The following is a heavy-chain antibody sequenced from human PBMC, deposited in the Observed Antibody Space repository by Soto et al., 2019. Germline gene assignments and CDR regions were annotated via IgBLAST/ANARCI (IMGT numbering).Heavy chain of an antibody. Sequence: ASVKFSCKASGYTFTSYGISGVRQAHAQALEWMGWISAYNGNTNYAQKLQGRVTMTTDTSTSTAYMELRSLRSDDTAVYYCARVDYDSSGYDDYWGQGTLVTVSS. CDR1: GYTFTSYG. J-gene: IGHJ4*02. V-gene: IGHV1-18*01. D-gene: IGHD3-22*01. CDR2: ISAYNGNT. CDR3: ARVDYDSSGYDDY.